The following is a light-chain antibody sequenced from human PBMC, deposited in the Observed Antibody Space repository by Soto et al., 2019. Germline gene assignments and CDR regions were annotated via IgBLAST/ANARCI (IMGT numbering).Light chain of an antibody. V-gene: IGKV1-39*01. CDR1: QGISSY. CDR2: AAS. CDR3: QQSYNIPRAT. Sequence: DIQLTQSPSFLSASVGDRVTITCRASQGISSYLAWYQQKPGKAPKVLIYAASSLQSGVPPRFSGSGSGTDFTLTISSLQPEDFATYFCQQSYNIPRATFGQGTKVDIK. J-gene: IGKJ1*01.